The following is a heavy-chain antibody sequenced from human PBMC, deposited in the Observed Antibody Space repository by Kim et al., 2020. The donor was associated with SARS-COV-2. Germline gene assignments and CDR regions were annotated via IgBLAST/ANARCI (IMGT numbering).Heavy chain of an antibody. J-gene: IGHJ4*02. CDR3: AGQTMSYRLVTPFDY. Sequence: PSLKSRVTIAVDTSKNQFSLKLSSVTAADTAVYYCAGQTMSYRLVTPFDYWGQGTLVTVSS. D-gene: IGHD3-9*01. V-gene: IGHV4-39*01.